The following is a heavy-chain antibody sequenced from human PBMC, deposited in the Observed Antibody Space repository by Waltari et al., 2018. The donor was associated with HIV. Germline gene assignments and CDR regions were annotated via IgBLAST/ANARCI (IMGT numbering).Heavy chain of an antibody. D-gene: IGHD3-10*01. CDR2: ISWNSGSI. J-gene: IGHJ6*02. Sequence: EEQLVESGGGLVQPGRSLRLSCAASGFTFDKYAFHSVRQVPGKGLEWVSGISWNSGSILYAASVKGRFTISRDNAENSLYLQMNSLEAEDSALYYCARDRGSGNGWNYYGMDVWGQGATVTVSS. CDR3: ARDRGSGNGWNYYGMDV. CDR1: GFTFDKYA. V-gene: IGHV3-9*01.